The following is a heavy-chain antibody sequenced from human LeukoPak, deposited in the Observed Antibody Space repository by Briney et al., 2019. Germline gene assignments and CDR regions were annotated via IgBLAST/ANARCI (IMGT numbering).Heavy chain of an antibody. Sequence: PSETLSHTCTVSGGSISSSRYHWGWIRQSPGKGLEWIGSVSYSGSTYYNPSLKSRVTISVDTSKNQFSLKLSSVTAADTAVYYCARRPSTYYYDSSGYYSPWFDPWGQGTLVTVSS. V-gene: IGHV4-39*01. CDR2: VSYSGST. CDR3: ARRPSTYYYDSSGYYSPWFDP. J-gene: IGHJ5*02. D-gene: IGHD3-22*01. CDR1: GGSISSSRYH.